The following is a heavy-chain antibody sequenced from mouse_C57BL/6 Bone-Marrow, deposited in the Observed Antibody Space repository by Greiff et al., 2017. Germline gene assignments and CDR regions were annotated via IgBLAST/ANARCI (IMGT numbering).Heavy chain of an antibody. V-gene: IGHV5-6*01. Sequence: EVQLVESGGDLVKPGGSLKLSCAASGFTFSSYGMSWVRQTPDKRLEWVATISSGGSYTYYPDSVKGRFTISRDNAKSTLYLQMSSLKSEDTAMYYCARLRNYGLFDYWGQGTTLTVSS. D-gene: IGHD1-2*01. CDR2: ISSGGSYT. CDR1: GFTFSSYG. CDR3: ARLRNYGLFDY. J-gene: IGHJ2*01.